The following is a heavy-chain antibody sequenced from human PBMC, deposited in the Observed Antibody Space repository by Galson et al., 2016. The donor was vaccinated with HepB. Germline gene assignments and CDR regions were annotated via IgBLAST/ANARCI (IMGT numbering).Heavy chain of an antibody. CDR1: GFSFSNYE. V-gene: IGHV3-48*01. Sequence: SLRLSCAASGFSFSNYEMNWVRPAPGKGLEWVAYISGGGDTTYSADSVRGRFTISRDNSKNTLYLQMDSLTAEDTGVYYCARTGQSSGWYSIKSVENFYYFDYWGQGALVTVSP. CDR3: ARTGQSSGWYSIKSVENFYYFDY. J-gene: IGHJ4*02. D-gene: IGHD6-19*01. CDR2: ISGGGDTT.